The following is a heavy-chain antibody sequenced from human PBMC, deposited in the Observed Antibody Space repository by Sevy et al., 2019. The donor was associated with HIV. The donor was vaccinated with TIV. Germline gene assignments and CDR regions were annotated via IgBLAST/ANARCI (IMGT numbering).Heavy chain of an antibody. D-gene: IGHD3-10*01. J-gene: IGHJ4*02. V-gene: IGHV3-30*02. CDR3: VKDPHYDFFDY. Sequence: GGSLRLSCAASGFNFSPYGMRWVRQAPGKGLEWVSFIGYDGNKIFYADSVRGRFTVSRDNSKNTLYLQMNSLSTEDTAVYYCVKDPHYDFFDYWGQGILVTVSS. CDR2: IGYDGNKI. CDR1: GFNFSPYG.